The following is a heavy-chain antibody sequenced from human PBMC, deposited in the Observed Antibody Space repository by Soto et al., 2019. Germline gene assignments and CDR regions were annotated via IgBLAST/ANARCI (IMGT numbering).Heavy chain of an antibody. V-gene: IGHV3-21*01. CDR2: ITSSSSYI. D-gene: IGHD2-21*02. CDR3: ARAELAYCGGDCSGAFNI. Sequence: GGSLRLSCAASGFSFSDCGMHWVRQAPGKGLEWVSSITSSSSYIYYADSVKGRFTISRDNAKNSLYLQMNSLRAEDTAVYYCARAELAYCGGDCSGAFNIWGQGTMVTVSS. J-gene: IGHJ3*02. CDR1: GFSFSDCG.